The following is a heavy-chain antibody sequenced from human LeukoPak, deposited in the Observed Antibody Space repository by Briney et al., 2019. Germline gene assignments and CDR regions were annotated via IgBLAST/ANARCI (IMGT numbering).Heavy chain of an antibody. CDR2: IYHSGST. J-gene: IGHJ4*02. V-gene: IGHV4-4*07. CDR1: GGSISSYY. CDR3: LYGGNSGDWVY. D-gene: IGHD4-23*01. Sequence: SETLSLTCTVSGGSISSYYWSWIRQPAGKGLEWIGEIYHSGSTNYNPSLKSRVTMSVDKSKNQFSLNLGSVTAADTAVYYCLYGGNSGDWVYWGQGTLVTVSS.